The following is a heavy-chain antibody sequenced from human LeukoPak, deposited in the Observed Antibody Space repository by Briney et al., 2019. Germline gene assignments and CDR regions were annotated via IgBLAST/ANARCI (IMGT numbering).Heavy chain of an antibody. CDR1: GYTFTGHY. D-gene: IGHD2-2*01. Sequence: ASVKVSCKASGYTFTGHYMHWVRQAPGQGLEWMGWINPNSGGTNYAQKFQGRVTMTRDTSISTAYMELSRLRSDDTAVYYCARENPLVVVPAAIGDFDYWGQGTLVTVSS. V-gene: IGHV1-2*02. CDR2: INPNSGGT. CDR3: ARENPLVVVPAAIGDFDY. J-gene: IGHJ4*02.